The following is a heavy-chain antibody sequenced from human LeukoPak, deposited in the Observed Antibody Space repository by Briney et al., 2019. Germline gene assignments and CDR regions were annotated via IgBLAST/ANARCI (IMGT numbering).Heavy chain of an antibody. V-gene: IGHV4-30-4*01. Sequence: PSETLSLTCTVSGGSISSGDYYWSWIRQPPGKGLEWIGYIYYSGSTYYNPSLKSRVTISVDTSKNQFSLKLSSVTAADTAVYYRARGYCSGGSCYSGFDYWGQGTLVTVSS. CDR1: GGSISSGDYY. J-gene: IGHJ4*02. CDR2: IYYSGST. D-gene: IGHD2-15*01. CDR3: ARGYCSGGSCYSGFDY.